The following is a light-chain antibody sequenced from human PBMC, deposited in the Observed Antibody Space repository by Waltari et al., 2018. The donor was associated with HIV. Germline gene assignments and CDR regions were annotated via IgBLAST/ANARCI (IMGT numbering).Light chain of an antibody. J-gene: IGKJ4*01. Sequence: DIVMTQSPLSLPVSPGEPASISCRSSQSLLHTNGYNYLDWYLHKPGQSPQLLLYLASHRAPGVPDRFSGSGSGTDFTLKISRVEADDVGIYYCMQGLQTPPLTVGGGTKVEIK. CDR3: MQGLQTPPLT. CDR1: QSLLHTNGYNY. CDR2: LAS. V-gene: IGKV2-28*01.